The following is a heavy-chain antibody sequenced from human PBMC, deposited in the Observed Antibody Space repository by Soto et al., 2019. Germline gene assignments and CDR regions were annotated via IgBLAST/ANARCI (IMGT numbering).Heavy chain of an antibody. CDR2: IWYDGSNK. D-gene: IGHD6-13*01. V-gene: IGHV3-33*01. Sequence: GGSLRLSCAASGFTFSSYGMHWVRQAPGKGLEWVAVIWYDGSNKYYADSVKGRFTISRDNSKNTLYLQMNSLRAEDTAVYYCARGVEQQLLFYLQHWGQGTLVTVSS. CDR3: ARGVEQQLLFYLQH. CDR1: GFTFSSYG. J-gene: IGHJ1*01.